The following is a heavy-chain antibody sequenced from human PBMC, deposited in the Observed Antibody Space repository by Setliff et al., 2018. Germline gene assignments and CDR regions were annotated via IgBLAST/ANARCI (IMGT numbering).Heavy chain of an antibody. D-gene: IGHD4-17*01. CDR2: ISPSGST. V-gene: IGHV4-38-2*01. CDR3: AGGRRYDYGWDFDY. Sequence: SETLSLTCAVSGYSISSGYYWGWIRQPPGKGLEWIGSISPSGSTYYNPSLRSRVTISLDTSKNQFSPKLTSVTAADTAVYYCAGGRRYDYGWDFDYWGQGTLVTVSS. CDR1: GYSISSGYY. J-gene: IGHJ4*02.